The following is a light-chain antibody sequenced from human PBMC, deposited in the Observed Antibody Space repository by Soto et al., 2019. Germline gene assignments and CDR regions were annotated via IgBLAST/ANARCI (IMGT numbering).Light chain of an antibody. CDR2: DAS. Sequence: IVMTQSPATLSVSPGERATLSCRASQSISNNLAWYQQKRGQAPRLLIYDASTRAPGTPARFSGSGSGTDFTLTISSLQSEDFAIYYCQQYNNSPPLTFGGGTKVEI. V-gene: IGKV3-15*01. J-gene: IGKJ4*01. CDR3: QQYNNSPPLT. CDR1: QSISNN.